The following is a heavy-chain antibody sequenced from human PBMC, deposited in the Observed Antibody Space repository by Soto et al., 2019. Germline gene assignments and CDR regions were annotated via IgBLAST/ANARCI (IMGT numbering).Heavy chain of an antibody. V-gene: IGHV3-21*01. CDR1: GFTFSTYT. D-gene: IGHD3-10*01. CDR3: ARDILSGGAYPDS. J-gene: IGHJ5*01. Sequence: GGSLRLSCAASGFTFSTYTMNWVRQAPGKGLEWISSISSGSSYIYYAGSVKGRFTISRDNAKTSLFLQINSLRADDTAVYYCARDILSGGAYPDSWGQGTKVTVSS. CDR2: ISSGSSYI.